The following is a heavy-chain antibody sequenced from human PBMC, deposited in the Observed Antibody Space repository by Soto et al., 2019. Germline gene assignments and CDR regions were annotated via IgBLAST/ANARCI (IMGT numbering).Heavy chain of an antibody. CDR3: ATRGIMITFGGVIVTPYYFDY. CDR1: GFTFSSYA. CDR2: ISGSGGST. J-gene: IGHJ4*02. D-gene: IGHD3-16*02. V-gene: IGHV3-23*01. Sequence: GGSLRLSCAASGFTFSSYAMSWVRQAPGKGLEWVSAISGSGGSTYYADSVKGRFTISRDNSKNTLYLQMNSLRAEDTAVYYGATRGIMITFGGVIVTPYYFDYWGQGTLVTVSS.